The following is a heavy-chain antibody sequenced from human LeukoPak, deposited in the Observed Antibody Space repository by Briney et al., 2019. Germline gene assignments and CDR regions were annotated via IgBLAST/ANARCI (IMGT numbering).Heavy chain of an antibody. CDR1: GGTFSSYA. J-gene: IGHJ4*02. Sequence: SVKVSCKASGGTFSSYAISWVRQAPGQGLEWMGGIIPIFGTANYAQKFQGRVTITADESTSTAYMELSSLRSEDTAVFYCARDPGELIVPTTFDYWGQGTLVTVSS. V-gene: IGHV1-69*13. CDR2: IIPIFGTA. CDR3: ARDPGELIVPTTFDY. D-gene: IGHD5-12*01.